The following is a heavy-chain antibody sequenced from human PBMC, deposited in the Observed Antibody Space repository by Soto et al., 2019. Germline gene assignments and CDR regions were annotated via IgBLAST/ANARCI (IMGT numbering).Heavy chain of an antibody. Sequence: QVQLVQSGAEVKKPGSSVKVSCKASRGTFSRYVISWVRQAPGQGLEWMGGIIPLYGTTNYAQKFQGRATITADXXTXIXXLELISLRSEDTAIYYCATEGDAGIAAAGTAWFDRWGQGSLVTVSS. J-gene: IGHJ5*02. D-gene: IGHD6-13*01. V-gene: IGHV1-69*12. CDR1: RGTFSRYV. CDR2: IIPLYGTT. CDR3: ATEGDAGIAAAGTAWFDR.